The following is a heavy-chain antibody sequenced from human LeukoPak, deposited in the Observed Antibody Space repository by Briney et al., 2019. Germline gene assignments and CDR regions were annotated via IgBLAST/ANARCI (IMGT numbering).Heavy chain of an antibody. D-gene: IGHD2/OR15-2a*01. Sequence: GGSLRLSCAASGLTFSDYYTSWIRQAPGKGLEWVSYISSSGSTIYYADSVKGRFTVSRDDSKNTLYLQMNSLRGDDTAVYYCAKDGTSYYYIYYWGQGTLVTVSS. CDR2: ISSSGSTI. J-gene: IGHJ4*02. CDR1: GLTFSDYY. V-gene: IGHV3-11*04. CDR3: AKDGTSYYYIYY.